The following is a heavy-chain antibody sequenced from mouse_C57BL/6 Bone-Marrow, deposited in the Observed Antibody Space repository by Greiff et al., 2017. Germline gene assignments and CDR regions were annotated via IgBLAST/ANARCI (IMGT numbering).Heavy chain of an antibody. Sequence: EVKVVESGEGLVKPGGSLKLSCAASGFTFSSYAMSWVRQTPETRLEWDAYISSGGDYIYYADTVKGRFTISRDNARNTLYLQMSSLKSEDTAMYYCTRGELVFDYWGQGTTLTVSS. J-gene: IGHJ2*01. CDR1: GFTFSSYA. CDR2: ISSGGDYI. D-gene: IGHD4-1*01. CDR3: TRGELVFDY. V-gene: IGHV5-9-1*02.